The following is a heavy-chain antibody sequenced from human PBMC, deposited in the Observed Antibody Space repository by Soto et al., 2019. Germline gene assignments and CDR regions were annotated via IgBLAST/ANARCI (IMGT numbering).Heavy chain of an antibody. D-gene: IGHD5-18*01. J-gene: IGHJ4*02. CDR1: GFTFSSYA. V-gene: IGHV3-23*01. CDR2: ISGSGGNT. CDR3: AKVDAARVSFDY. Sequence: GASLRLSCAASGFTFSSYAMSWVRQAPGKGLEWISAISGSGGNTYHADSVKGRFTISRDNSKNTLYLQMNSLRSEDTAVYYCAKVDAARVSFDYWGQGTLVTVSS.